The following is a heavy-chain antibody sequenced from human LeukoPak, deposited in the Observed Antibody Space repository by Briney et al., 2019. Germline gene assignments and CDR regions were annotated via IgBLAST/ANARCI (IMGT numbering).Heavy chain of an antibody. CDR3: ARVPYYDFWSGYSDYFDY. Sequence: ASVTVSCKASGYTFTSYGISWVRQAPGQGLEWMGWISAYNGNTNYAQKLQGRVTMTTDTSTSTAYMELRSLRSDDTAVYYCARVPYYDFWSGYSDYFDYWGQGTLVTVSS. J-gene: IGHJ4*02. D-gene: IGHD3-3*01. CDR2: ISAYNGNT. CDR1: GYTFTSYG. V-gene: IGHV1-18*01.